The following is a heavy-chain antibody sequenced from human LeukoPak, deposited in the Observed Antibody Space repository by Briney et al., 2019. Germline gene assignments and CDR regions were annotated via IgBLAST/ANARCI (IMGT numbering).Heavy chain of an antibody. CDR3: ARGRNGDY. CDR2: INHSGST. Sequence: SETLSLTCAVYGGSFSGYYWSWIRQPPGKGLEWIGEINHSGSTNYNPSLKSRVTISVDTSKNQFSLKLSSVTAADTAVYYCARGRNGDYWGQGSLVTVSS. J-gene: IGHJ4*02. CDR1: GGSFSGYY. D-gene: IGHD1-14*01. V-gene: IGHV4-34*01.